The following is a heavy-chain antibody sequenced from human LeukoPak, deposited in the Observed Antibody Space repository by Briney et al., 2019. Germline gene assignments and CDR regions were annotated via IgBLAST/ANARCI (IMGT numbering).Heavy chain of an antibody. CDR2: IQYDGSKK. D-gene: IGHD3-10*01. J-gene: IGHJ4*02. V-gene: IGHV3-30*02. CDR1: GFTFSSNG. Sequence: PGGSLRLSCVASGFTFSSNGMHWVRQAPGKGPEWVTFIQYDGSKKYYADSVKGRFTISRDNSKNTLYLEMNSLRAEDTAVYYCAKDIGSYYDYWGQGILVTVSS. CDR3: AKDIGSYYDY.